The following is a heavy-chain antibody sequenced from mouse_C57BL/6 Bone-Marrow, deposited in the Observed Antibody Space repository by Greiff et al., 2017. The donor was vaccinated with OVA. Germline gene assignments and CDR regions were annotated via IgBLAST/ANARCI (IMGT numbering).Heavy chain of an antibody. J-gene: IGHJ2*01. V-gene: IGHV1-54*01. Sequence: VQLQQSGAELVRPGTSVKVSCKASGYAFTNYLIEWVKQRPGQGLEWIGVINPGSGGTNYNEKFKGKATLTADKSSSTAYMQLSSLTSEGSAVYFCARSWYYFDYWGQGTTLTVSS. CDR3: ARSWYYFDY. CDR1: GYAFTNYL. CDR2: INPGSGGT.